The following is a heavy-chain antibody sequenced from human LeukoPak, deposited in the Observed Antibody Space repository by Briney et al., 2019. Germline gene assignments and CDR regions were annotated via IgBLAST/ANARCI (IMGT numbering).Heavy chain of an antibody. CDR1: GGTFSSYA. CDR2: IIPIFGTA. Sequence: SVKVSCKASGGTFSSYAISWVRQAPGQGLEWMGGIIPIFGTANYAQRFQGRVTITADESTSTAYMELSSLRSEDTAVYYCARGVSMTTVTPRLDYWGQGTLVTVSS. D-gene: IGHD4-17*01. J-gene: IGHJ4*02. CDR3: ARGVSMTTVTPRLDY. V-gene: IGHV1-69*13.